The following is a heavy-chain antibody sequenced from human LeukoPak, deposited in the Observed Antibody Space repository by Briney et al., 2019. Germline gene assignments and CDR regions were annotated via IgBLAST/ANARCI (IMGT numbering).Heavy chain of an antibody. V-gene: IGHV3-30*04. CDR2: ISYDGSNK. D-gene: IGHD3-22*01. Sequence: GGSLRLSCAASGFTFSSYAVHWVRQAPGKGLEWVAVISYDGSNKYYADSVKGRFTISRDNSKNTLYLQMNSLRTEDTAVYYCARDPRGPTGYDSSGRDTFDYWGQGTLVTVSS. CDR3: ARDPRGPTGYDSSGRDTFDY. J-gene: IGHJ4*02. CDR1: GFTFSSYA.